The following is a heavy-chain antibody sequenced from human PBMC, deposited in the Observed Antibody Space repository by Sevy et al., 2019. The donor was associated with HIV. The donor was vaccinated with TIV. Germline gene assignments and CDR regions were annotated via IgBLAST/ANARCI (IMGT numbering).Heavy chain of an antibody. V-gene: IGHV3-30-3*01. D-gene: IGHD3-16*01. CDR3: ARDLRGGEAFDI. CDR1: GFTFSSYA. Sequence: GGSLRLSCAASGFTFSSYAMHWVRQAPGKGLEWVAVISYDGSNKYYADSVKGRFTISGDNSKNTLYLQMNSLRAEDTAVYYCARDLRGGEAFDIWGQGTMVTVSS. J-gene: IGHJ3*02. CDR2: ISYDGSNK.